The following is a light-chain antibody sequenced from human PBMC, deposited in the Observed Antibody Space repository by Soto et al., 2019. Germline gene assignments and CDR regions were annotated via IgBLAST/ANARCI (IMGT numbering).Light chain of an antibody. Sequence: DIQLTQSPSFLSASVGDRVTITCRASQGISSSLAWFQQKPGKAPKLLIYAASTLQSRVPSRFSGSGSGTDFTLTISSLQPEDFATYYCQQANSFPITFGQGTRLEIK. CDR2: AAS. CDR1: QGISSS. CDR3: QQANSFPIT. V-gene: IGKV1-9*01. J-gene: IGKJ5*01.